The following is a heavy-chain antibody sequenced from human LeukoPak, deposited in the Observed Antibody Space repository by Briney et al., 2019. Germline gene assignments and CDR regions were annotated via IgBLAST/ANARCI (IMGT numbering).Heavy chain of an antibody. V-gene: IGHV3-21*04. CDR1: GFTFSSYS. J-gene: IGHJ4*02. D-gene: IGHD2-2*01. Sequence: GGSLRLSCAASGFTFSSYSMNWVRPAPGKGLEWVSSISCSSSYMYYADSVKGRFTISRDNSKNTLYLQMNSLRAEDTAVYYCAKDRCSSASCYDVDYWGQGTLVTVSS. CDR3: AKDRCSSASCYDVDY. CDR2: ISCSSSYM.